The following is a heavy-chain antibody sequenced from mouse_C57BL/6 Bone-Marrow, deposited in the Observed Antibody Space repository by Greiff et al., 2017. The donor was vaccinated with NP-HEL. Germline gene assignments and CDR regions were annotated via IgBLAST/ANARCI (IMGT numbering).Heavy chain of an antibody. V-gene: IGHV1-50*01. CDR1: GYTFTSYW. Sequence: QVQLQQPGAELVKPGASVKLSCKASGYTFTSYWMQWVKQRPGQGLEWIGEIDPSDSYTNYHQKFKGKATLTVDTSSSTAYMHLSSLTSEDSAGYYCARTPDYYGSSHPRSYWYFDVGGRGTAVTVSS. J-gene: IGHJ1*03. CDR3: ARTPDYYGSSHPRSYWYFDV. CDR2: IDPSDSYT. D-gene: IGHD1-1*01.